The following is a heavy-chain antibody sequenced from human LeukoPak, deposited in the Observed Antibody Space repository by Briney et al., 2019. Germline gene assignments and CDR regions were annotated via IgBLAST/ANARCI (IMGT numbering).Heavy chain of an antibody. Sequence: GGSLRLSSAASGFTFSSYAMNWVRQAPGEGLEWVSQISGSGISTYYADSVKGRLTISRDNSKNTLYLQMNSLRAEDTAVYYCAKDRSIAAGDDAFDIWGQGTMVTVSS. J-gene: IGHJ3*02. CDR1: GFTFSSYA. CDR3: AKDRSIAAGDDAFDI. CDR2: ISGSGIST. D-gene: IGHD6-13*01. V-gene: IGHV3-23*01.